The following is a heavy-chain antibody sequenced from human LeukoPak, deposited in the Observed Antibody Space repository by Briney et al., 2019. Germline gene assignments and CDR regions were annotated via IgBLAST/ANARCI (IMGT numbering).Heavy chain of an antibody. D-gene: IGHD5-12*01. V-gene: IGHV3-15*01. Sequence: GGSLRLSCAASGFTFSNAWMSWVRQAPGKGLEWVGRIKSKTDGGTSDYAAPVKGRFTISRDDSKNTLYLQMNSLKTEDTAVYYCTTGAGVATTLDYWGQGTLVTVSS. J-gene: IGHJ4*02. CDR1: GFTFSNAW. CDR3: TTGAGVATTLDY. CDR2: IKSKTDGGTS.